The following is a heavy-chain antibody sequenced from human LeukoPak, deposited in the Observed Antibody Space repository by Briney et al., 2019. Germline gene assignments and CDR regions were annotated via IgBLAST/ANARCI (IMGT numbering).Heavy chain of an antibody. CDR1: GFTFSSYS. D-gene: IGHD4-17*01. CDR3: ARGRGTTVTSSDY. CDR2: ISSSSSYI. J-gene: IGHJ4*02. Sequence: GGSLRLSCAASGFTFSSYSMNWVRQAPGKGLEWVSSISSSSSYIYYADSVKGRFTISRDNAKNSLYLQMNSLRAEDTAVYYCARGRGTTVTSSDYWGQGTLVTVSS. V-gene: IGHV3-21*01.